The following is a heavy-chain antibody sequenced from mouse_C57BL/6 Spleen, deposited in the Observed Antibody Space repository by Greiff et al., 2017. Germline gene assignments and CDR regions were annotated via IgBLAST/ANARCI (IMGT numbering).Heavy chain of an antibody. Sequence: EVKLQESGPELVKPGASVKISCKASGYSFTDYHMNWVKQSNGKSLEWIGVINPNYGTTSYNQKFKGKATLTVDQSSSTAYMQLNSLTSEDSAVYYCSRYYYEYEGGFGDWGQGTLVTVSA. D-gene: IGHD2-4*01. CDR1: GYSFTDYH. V-gene: IGHV1-39*01. CDR3: SRYYYEYEGGFGD. J-gene: IGHJ3*02. CDR2: INPNYGTT.